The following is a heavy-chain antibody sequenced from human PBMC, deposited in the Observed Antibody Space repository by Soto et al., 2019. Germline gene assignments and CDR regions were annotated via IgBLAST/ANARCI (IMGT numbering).Heavy chain of an antibody. CDR1: GGSISSGGYY. Sequence: QVQLQESGPGLVKPSQTLSLTCTVSGGSISSGGYYWSWIRQHPGKGLEWIGYIYYSGSTYYNPSLKSRVTISVDTSKNQFSRKLSSVTAADTAVYYCARDRPHYGSGSYTVESLDYWGQGTLVTVSS. D-gene: IGHD3-10*01. V-gene: IGHV4-31*03. J-gene: IGHJ4*02. CDR3: ARDRPHYGSGSYTVESLDY. CDR2: IYYSGST.